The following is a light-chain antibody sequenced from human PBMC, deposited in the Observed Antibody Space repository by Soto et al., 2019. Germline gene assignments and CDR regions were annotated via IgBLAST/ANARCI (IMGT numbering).Light chain of an antibody. Sequence: QSALTQPASASGSPGQSITISCTGTSSDVGGYNYVSWFQQHPDKAPKLVIYEVTHRPSGFSDRFSGSKSGNTAFLTISGLQTEDEADYYCSSYANTNTYVFGTGTKVTVL. V-gene: IGLV2-14*01. CDR2: EVT. CDR1: SSDVGGYNY. J-gene: IGLJ1*01. CDR3: SSYANTNTYV.